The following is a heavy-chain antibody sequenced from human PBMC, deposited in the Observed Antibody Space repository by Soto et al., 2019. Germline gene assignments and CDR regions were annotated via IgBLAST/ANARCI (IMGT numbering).Heavy chain of an antibody. V-gene: IGHV3-21*01. CDR3: TRDASRDSSARGWFDP. CDR2: ISSNSAYI. CDR1: GFRFSIFT. Sequence: PGASLRVSCAASGFRFSIFTMNWVRQAPGKGLEWVSTISSNSAYIYYTDALRGRFTISRDNAKNSLHLQMNSLRAEDTAVYYCTRDASRDSSARGWFDPWGPGTLFTVSS. D-gene: IGHD6-13*01. J-gene: IGHJ5*02.